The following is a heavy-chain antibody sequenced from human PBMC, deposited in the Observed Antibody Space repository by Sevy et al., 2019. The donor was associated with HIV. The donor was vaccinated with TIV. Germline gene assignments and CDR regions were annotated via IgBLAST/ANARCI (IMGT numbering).Heavy chain of an antibody. V-gene: IGHV3-7*04. Sequence: GGSLRLSCAASGFSFSSYWMHWVRQAPGKGLEWVANIKQDESEKYYVASVKGRFTISRDNAKNSVYLQMNSLGPGDTAIYYCARGNCGSFDYGCQGTLVTVSS. D-gene: IGHD2-21*01. CDR1: GFSFSSYW. CDR2: IKQDESEK. J-gene: IGHJ4*02. CDR3: ARGNCGSFDY.